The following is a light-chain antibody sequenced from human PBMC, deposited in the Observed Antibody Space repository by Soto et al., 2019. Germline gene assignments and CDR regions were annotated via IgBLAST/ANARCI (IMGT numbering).Light chain of an antibody. Sequence: DIQMTQSPSTLSASVGDRVTITCRASQSISSWLAWYQQKPGNAPKLLIYKASSLGSGVPSRFSGSGSGTEFSLPISSLQPDDFATYYCQQYNSYSPSTFGQGTKVEIK. V-gene: IGKV1-5*03. CDR2: KAS. CDR1: QSISSW. CDR3: QQYNSYSPST. J-gene: IGKJ1*01.